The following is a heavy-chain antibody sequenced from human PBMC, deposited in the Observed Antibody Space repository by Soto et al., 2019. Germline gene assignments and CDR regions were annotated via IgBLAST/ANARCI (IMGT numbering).Heavy chain of an antibody. CDR1: GFTFSSYA. CDR2: ISYDGSNK. CDR3: ARDRQTYCSGGSCYPPAPGY. Sequence: GGSLRLSCAASGFTFSSYAMHWVRQAPGKGLEWVAVISYDGSNKYYADSVKGRSTISRDNSKNTLYLQMNSLRAEDTAVYYCARDRQTYCSGGSCYPPAPGYWGQGTLVTVSS. D-gene: IGHD2-15*01. V-gene: IGHV3-30-3*01. J-gene: IGHJ4*02.